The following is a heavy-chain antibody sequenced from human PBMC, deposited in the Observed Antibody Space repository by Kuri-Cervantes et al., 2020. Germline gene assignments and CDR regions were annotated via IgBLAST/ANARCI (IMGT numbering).Heavy chain of an antibody. CDR2: ISGSGGST. CDR1: GFTFSSYA. V-gene: IGHV3-23*01. Sequence: LSLTCAASGFTFSSYAMSWVRQAPGKGLEWVSAISGSGGSTYYADSVKGRFTISRDNSKNTLYLQMNSLRAEDTAVYYCARRSIAAAGTLDYWGQGTLVTVSS. D-gene: IGHD6-13*01. CDR3: ARRSIAAAGTLDY. J-gene: IGHJ4*02.